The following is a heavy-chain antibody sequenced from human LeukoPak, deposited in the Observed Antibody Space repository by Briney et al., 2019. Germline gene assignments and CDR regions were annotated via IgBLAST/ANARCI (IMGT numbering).Heavy chain of an antibody. J-gene: IGHJ3*02. CDR1: GYTFTSYY. CDR3: ARERAAAGTVDAFDI. CDR2: INPSGGST. D-gene: IGHD6-13*01. V-gene: IGHV1-46*01. Sequence: ASVKVSCKASGYTFTSYYMHWVRQAPGQGLEWMGIINPSGGSTSYAQKFQGRVTMTRDTSTSTVYMELSSLRSEDTAVYYCARERAAAGTVDAFDIWGQGTMVTVSS.